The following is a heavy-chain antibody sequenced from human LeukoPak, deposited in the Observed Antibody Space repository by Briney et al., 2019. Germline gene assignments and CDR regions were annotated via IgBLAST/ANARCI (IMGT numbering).Heavy chain of an antibody. Sequence: SQTLSLTCAISGDSVSSNSAAWNWIRQSPSRGLEWLGRTYYRSKWYNDHAVSVKSRITINPDTSKNQFSLQLNSVTPEDTAVYYCARDYSSSWFRPPYYFDYWGQGTLVTVSS. V-gene: IGHV6-1*01. J-gene: IGHJ4*02. CDR1: GDSVSSNSAA. CDR2: TYYRSKWYN. CDR3: ARDYSSSWFRPPYYFDY. D-gene: IGHD6-13*01.